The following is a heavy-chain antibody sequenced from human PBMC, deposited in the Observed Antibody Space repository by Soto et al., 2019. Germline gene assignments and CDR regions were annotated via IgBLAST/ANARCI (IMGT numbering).Heavy chain of an antibody. V-gene: IGHV1-8*01. J-gene: IGHJ6*03. CDR2: MNPNSGNT. Sequence: ASVKVSCKASGYTFTSYDINWVRQATGQGLEWMGWMNPNSGNTGYAQKFQGRVTMTRNTSISTAYMELSSLRSEDTAVYYCARDGSGSYFDYYYYMDVWGKGTTVNVSS. CDR3: ARDGSGSYFDYYYYMDV. CDR1: GYTFTSYD. D-gene: IGHD3-10*01.